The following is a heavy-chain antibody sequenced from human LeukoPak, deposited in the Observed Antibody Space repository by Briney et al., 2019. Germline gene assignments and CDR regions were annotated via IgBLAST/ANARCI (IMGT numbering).Heavy chain of an antibody. D-gene: IGHD5-24*01. CDR3: ARHSEMATISSWFDP. V-gene: IGHV4-59*08. CDR1: GGSMSSYY. CDR2: IYYSGST. J-gene: IGHJ5*02. Sequence: SETLSLTCTVSGGSMSSYYWSWIRQPPGKGLEWIGYIYYSGSTKYNPSLKSRVTISVDTSKNQFSLKLSSVTATDTAVYYCARHSEMATISSWFDPWGQGTLVTVSS.